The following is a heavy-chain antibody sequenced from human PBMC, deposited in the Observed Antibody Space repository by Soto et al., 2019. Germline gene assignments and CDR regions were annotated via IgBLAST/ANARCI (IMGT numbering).Heavy chain of an antibody. CDR3: ARESAGTYYFDY. CDR1: GDSVSSNSAA. V-gene: IGHV6-1*01. D-gene: IGHD6-19*01. CDR2: AYYRSKWYN. J-gene: IGHJ4*02. Sequence: QTLSLTCAISGDSVSSNSAAWNWIRQSPSRGLEWLGRAYYRSKWYNDYAVPVKSRITVNPDTTKNQISLQVNSVAPEDTAVYYCARESAGTYYFDYWGQGTMVTVSS.